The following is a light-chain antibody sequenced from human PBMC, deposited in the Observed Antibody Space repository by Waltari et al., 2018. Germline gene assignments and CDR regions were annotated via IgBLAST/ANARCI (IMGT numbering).Light chain of an antibody. CDR3: QSYDSSLSGVV. J-gene: IGLJ2*01. CDR2: GNS. V-gene: IGLV1-40*01. Sequence: QSVLTHPPSASGAPGQRVTISSPGSRSHIWAPYDVPWYQQLPGTAPKLLTYGNSNRPSGVPDRLSGSKSGTSASLAITGLQAEDEADDYCQSYDSSLSGVVFGGGTKLTVL. CDR1: RSHIWAPYD.